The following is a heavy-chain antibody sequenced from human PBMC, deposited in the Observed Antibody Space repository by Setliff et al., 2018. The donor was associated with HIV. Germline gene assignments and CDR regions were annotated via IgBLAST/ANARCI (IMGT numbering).Heavy chain of an antibody. J-gene: IGHJ6*02. CDR1: GYIFTDYY. V-gene: IGHV1-2*06. Sequence: ASVKVSCKASGYIFTDYYMHWVRQAPGQELGWMGRINPNSGGTNYAQKFQGRVTMTRDTSINAAYMELRSLRSDDTAVYYCARNFGLSPSGKYYYYYGMDIWGQGTTVTVSS. D-gene: IGHD3-10*01. CDR3: ARNFGLSPSGKYYYYYGMDI. CDR2: INPNSGGT.